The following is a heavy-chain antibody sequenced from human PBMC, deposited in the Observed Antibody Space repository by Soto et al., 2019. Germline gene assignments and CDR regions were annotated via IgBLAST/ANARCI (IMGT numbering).Heavy chain of an antibody. CDR3: ARRRIAAAVHNWFDP. V-gene: IGHV4-34*01. CDR2: INHSGST. D-gene: IGHD6-13*01. CDR1: GGSFSGYY. Sequence: SETLSLTCAVYGGSFSGYYWSWIRQPPGKGLEWIGEINHSGSTNYNPSLKSQVTISVDTSKNQFSLKLSSVTAADTAVYYCARRRIAAAVHNWFDPWGQGTLVTVSS. J-gene: IGHJ5*02.